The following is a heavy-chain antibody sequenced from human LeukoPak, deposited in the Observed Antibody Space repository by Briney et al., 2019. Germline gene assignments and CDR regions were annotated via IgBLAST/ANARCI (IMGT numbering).Heavy chain of an antibody. V-gene: IGHV1-69*05. D-gene: IGHD6-19*01. J-gene: IGHJ4*02. CDR2: IIPIFGTA. Sequence: SVKVSCKASGGTFSSYAISWVRQAPGQGLEWMGGIIPIFGTANYAQKLQGRVTMTTDTSTSTADMELRSLRSDDTAVYYCARDPHEFSSGWSHFEYWGQGTLVTVSS. CDR1: GGTFSSYA. CDR3: ARDPHEFSSGWSHFEY.